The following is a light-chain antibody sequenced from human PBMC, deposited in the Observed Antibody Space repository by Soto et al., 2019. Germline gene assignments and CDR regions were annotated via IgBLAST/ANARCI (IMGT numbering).Light chain of an antibody. V-gene: IGKV1-5*01. Sequence: DIQMTQSPSTLSASVGDRVTITCRVSQSISSWLAWYQQIPGKAPKLLIYDASSLESGVPSRLSGSGSGTEFTLTISSLQPDDFATYYCQQYNSFRTFGQGTKVDIK. CDR2: DAS. CDR1: QSISSW. CDR3: QQYNSFRT. J-gene: IGKJ1*01.